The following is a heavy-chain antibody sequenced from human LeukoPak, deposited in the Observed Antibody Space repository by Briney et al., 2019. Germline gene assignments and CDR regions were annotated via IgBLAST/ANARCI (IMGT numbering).Heavy chain of an antibody. CDR1: GYTLTELS. V-gene: IGHV1-24*01. Sequence: EASVKVSCKVSGYTLTELSIHWVRQAPGKGLEWMGGFDPEDGETIYAQKFQGRVTMTEDTSTDTAYMELSSLRSEDTAVYYCVTLGWFGEAYGMDVWGQGTAVTVSS. D-gene: IGHD3-10*01. CDR2: FDPEDGET. CDR3: VTLGWFGEAYGMDV. J-gene: IGHJ6*02.